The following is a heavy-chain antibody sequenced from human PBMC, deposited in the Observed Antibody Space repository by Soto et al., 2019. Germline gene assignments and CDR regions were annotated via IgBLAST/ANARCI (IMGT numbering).Heavy chain of an antibody. V-gene: IGHV3-15*07. CDR1: GFGFTNSW. J-gene: IGHJ4*02. CDR2: IKSKNDGGTT. Sequence: GGSLRLSCAASGFGFTNSWMNWVRQAPGKGLEWVGRIKSKNDGGTTDYAAPVHGRFTISRDDSKTTIYLQMNSLKTEDTAVYYCTSAGQYCTSTTCKAYWGQGTPVTVSS. D-gene: IGHD2-2*01. CDR3: TSAGQYCTSTTCKAY.